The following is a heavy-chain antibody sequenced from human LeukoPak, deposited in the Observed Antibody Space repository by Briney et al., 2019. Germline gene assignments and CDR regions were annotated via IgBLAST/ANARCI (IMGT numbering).Heavy chain of an antibody. CDR2: ISGDGNNT. CDR3: ARITMVRGRAP. J-gene: IGHJ5*02. V-gene: IGHV3-74*01. D-gene: IGHD3-10*01. Sequence: GGSLRLSCAASGFPLSTYWVHWVRQAPGQGLVWVSRISGDGNNTNYADSVKGRFTISRDDAKNTLYLQMNSLRAEDTAMYYCARITMVRGRAPWGQGTLVTVSS. CDR1: GFPLSTYW.